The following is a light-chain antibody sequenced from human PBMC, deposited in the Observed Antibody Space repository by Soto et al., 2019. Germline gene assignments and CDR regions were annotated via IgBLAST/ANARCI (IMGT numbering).Light chain of an antibody. V-gene: IGKV1-39*01. J-gene: IGKJ1*01. Sequence: DIQMTQSPSSLSASVGDRVTITCRASQSISSYLNWYQQKPGKAPKLLIYAASSLQSGGPSRFSGSGSGTDFTLTISSLQPEDFATYYCQQSYSTTWTFGQGTRWIS. CDR1: QSISSY. CDR2: AAS. CDR3: QQSYSTTWT.